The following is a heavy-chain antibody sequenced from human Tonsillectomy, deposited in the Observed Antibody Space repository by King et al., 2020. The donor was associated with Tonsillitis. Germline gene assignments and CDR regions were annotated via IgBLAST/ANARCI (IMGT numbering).Heavy chain of an antibody. V-gene: IGHV1-2*02. Sequence: QLVQSGAEVKKPGASVKVSCKASGYTFTGYYMHWVRQAPGQGLEWMGWSNPNSGGTNYAQKFQGRVTMTRDTSISTAYMALSRLRSDDTAVYYCAREPYSSSWDDAFDIWGQGTMVTVSS. D-gene: IGHD6-13*01. CDR3: AREPYSSSWDDAFDI. CDR1: GYTFTGYY. CDR2: SNPNSGGT. J-gene: IGHJ3*02.